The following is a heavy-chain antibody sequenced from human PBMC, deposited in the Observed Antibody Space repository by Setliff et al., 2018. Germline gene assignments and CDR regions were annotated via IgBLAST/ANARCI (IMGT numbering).Heavy chain of an antibody. CDR3: AKDTVNDGFWDFDS. D-gene: IGHD4-17*01. J-gene: IGHJ4*02. V-gene: IGHV5-51*06. CDR2: IYPGVIQGGSG. CDR1: GYTFTNYW. Sequence: GESLKISCKGSGYTFTNYWIGWVRQMPGKGLEWMGIIYPGVIQGGSGVYADSVKGRFIISRDNSKNSCFLQMNNLRVEDTATYYCAKDTVNDGFWDFDSWGQGIVVTVSS.